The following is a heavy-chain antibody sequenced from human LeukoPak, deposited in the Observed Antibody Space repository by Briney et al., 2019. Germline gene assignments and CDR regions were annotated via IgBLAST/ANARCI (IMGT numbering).Heavy chain of an antibody. CDR1: GFTFNNAW. Sequence: GGSLRLSCAASGFTFNNAWMTWVRQAPGKGLEWVSYIDSSSSTIYYADSVKGRFTISRDNAKNSLYLQMNSLRAEDTAVYYCARDSPTAMGPWGQGTLVTVSS. CDR3: ARDSPTAMGP. J-gene: IGHJ5*02. CDR2: IDSSSSTI. V-gene: IGHV3-48*04. D-gene: IGHD5-18*01.